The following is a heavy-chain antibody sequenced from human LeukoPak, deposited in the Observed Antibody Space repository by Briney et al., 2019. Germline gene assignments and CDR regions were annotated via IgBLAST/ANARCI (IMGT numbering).Heavy chain of an antibody. Sequence: GGSLRLSCAASGFTFSSYSMNWVRQAPGKGLEWVSSISSSSSYIYYADSVKGRFTISRDNAKNSLYLQMNSLRAEDTAVYYCARGYTYYYDSSGNDAFDIWGQGTMVTVSS. D-gene: IGHD3-22*01. CDR2: ISSSSSYI. CDR3: ARGYTYYYDSSGNDAFDI. CDR1: GFTFSSYS. J-gene: IGHJ3*02. V-gene: IGHV3-21*03.